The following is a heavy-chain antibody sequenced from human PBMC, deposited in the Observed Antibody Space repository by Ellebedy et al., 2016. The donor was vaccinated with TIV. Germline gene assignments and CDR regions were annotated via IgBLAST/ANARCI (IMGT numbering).Heavy chain of an antibody. J-gene: IGHJ3*02. CDR3: ARVEGGADAFDI. Sequence: LRLSXTVSGGSISSDNYYWSWIRQHPGKGLEWIGYIYYSGSTFYNLSLKSRVTISVDTSKNQFSLKLSSVTAADTAVYYCARVEGGADAFDIWGQGTMVTVSS. D-gene: IGHD3-16*01. V-gene: IGHV4-31*03. CDR1: GGSISSDNYY. CDR2: IYYSGST.